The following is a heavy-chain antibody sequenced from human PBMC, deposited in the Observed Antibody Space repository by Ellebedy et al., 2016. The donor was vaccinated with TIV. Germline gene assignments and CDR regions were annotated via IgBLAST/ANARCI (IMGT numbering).Heavy chain of an antibody. CDR2: ISAYNGNT. CDR3: ASFPSIAAAGKRYYYGMDV. J-gene: IGHJ6*02. CDR1: GYTFTSYG. D-gene: IGHD6-13*01. Sequence: ASVKVSCXASGYTFTSYGISWVRQAPGQGLEWMGWISAYNGNTNYAQKLQGRVTMTTDTSTSTAYMELRSLRSDDTAVYYCASFPSIAAAGKRYYYGMDVWGQGTTVTVSS. V-gene: IGHV1-18*04.